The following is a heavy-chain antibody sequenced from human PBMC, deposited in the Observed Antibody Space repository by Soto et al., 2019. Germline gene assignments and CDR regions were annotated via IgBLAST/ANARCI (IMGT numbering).Heavy chain of an antibody. CDR1: GGSISSFY. V-gene: IGHV4-59*01. Sequence: SETLSLTCTVSGGSISSFYWSWIRQPPGKGLEWISYIYYSESTNYNPSLKSRVTISVDTSKNQFSLKLSSVTAADTAVYYCARTNYDFWSGYPTLNYYYYYMDVWGKGTTVTVSS. D-gene: IGHD3-3*01. J-gene: IGHJ6*03. CDR3: ARTNYDFWSGYPTLNYYYYYMDV. CDR2: IYYSEST.